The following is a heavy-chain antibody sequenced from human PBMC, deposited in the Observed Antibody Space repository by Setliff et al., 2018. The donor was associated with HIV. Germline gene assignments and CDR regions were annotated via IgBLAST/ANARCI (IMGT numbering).Heavy chain of an antibody. CDR1: GYTFTTYS. CDR2: INVGNGDT. CDR3: ARGALLAVFDFDH. Sequence: ASVKVSCKASGYTFTTYSLHWVRQAPGQGLEWMGWINVGNGDTKYSQELQGRITITRDTSANTAYMELSSLRSDDTAIYFCARGALLAVFDFDHWGHGTLVTVSS. J-gene: IGHJ4*01. V-gene: IGHV1-3*01. D-gene: IGHD3-10*01.